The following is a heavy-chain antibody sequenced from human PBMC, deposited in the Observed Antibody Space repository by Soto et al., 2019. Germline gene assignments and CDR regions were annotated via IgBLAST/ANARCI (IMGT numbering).Heavy chain of an antibody. V-gene: IGHV1-3*01. Sequence: ASVKVSCKASGYTFTNYATHWVRQAPGQRLEWMGWINAGNGNTKYSQKFQGRVTITRDTSASTAYMELSSLRSEDTAVYYCARVSGYYLPDYWGQGTLVTVSP. D-gene: IGHD5-12*01. J-gene: IGHJ4*02. CDR2: INAGNGNT. CDR1: GYTFTNYA. CDR3: ARVSGYYLPDY.